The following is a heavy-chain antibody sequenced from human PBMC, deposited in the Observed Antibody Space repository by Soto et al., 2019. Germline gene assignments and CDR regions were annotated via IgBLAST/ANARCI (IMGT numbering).Heavy chain of an antibody. D-gene: IGHD2-15*01. V-gene: IGHV3-23*01. CDR3: AKDSSRLVVVSGTPLAPFYY. Sequence: GGSLRLSCAASGFTFSSYAMSWVRQAPGKGLEWVSAISGSGGSTYYADSVKGRFTISRDNSKNTLYLQMNSLRAEDTAVYYCAKDSSRLVVVSGTPLAPFYYRGRGTLVTVSA. J-gene: IGHJ4*02. CDR1: GFTFSSYA. CDR2: ISGSGGST.